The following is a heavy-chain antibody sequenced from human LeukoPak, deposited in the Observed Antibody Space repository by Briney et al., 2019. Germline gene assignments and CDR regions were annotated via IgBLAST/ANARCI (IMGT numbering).Heavy chain of an antibody. J-gene: IGHJ6*03. V-gene: IGHV3-74*01. Sequence: PGGSLRLSCAASGFTLSSYWMHWVRQAPGTGPVWVSYIDNDGTHTAYADSVRGRFTVSRDNAKNTLFLQMNGLRAEDTAIYYCTRGGFDHNMDVWGKGTMVTVSS. CDR2: IDNDGTHT. D-gene: IGHD3-9*01. CDR1: GFTLSSYW. CDR3: TRGGFDHNMDV.